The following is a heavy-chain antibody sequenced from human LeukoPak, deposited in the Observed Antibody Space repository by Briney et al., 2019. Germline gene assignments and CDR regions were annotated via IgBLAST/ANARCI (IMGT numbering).Heavy chain of an antibody. Sequence: GRSLRLSCAASGFTFSSYAMYWVRQAPGKGLEWVAVISYDGSNKYYADSVKGRFTISRDNSKNTLYLQMNSLRAEDTAVYYCARVSLRFLEWFSMDVWGQGTTVTVSS. CDR1: GFTFSSYA. D-gene: IGHD3-3*01. V-gene: IGHV3-30-3*01. J-gene: IGHJ6*02. CDR2: ISYDGSNK. CDR3: ARVSLRFLEWFSMDV.